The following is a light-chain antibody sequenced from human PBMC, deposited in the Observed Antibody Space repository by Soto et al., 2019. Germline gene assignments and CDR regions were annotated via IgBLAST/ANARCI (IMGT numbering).Light chain of an antibody. CDR3: QQYNNWPSYT. V-gene: IGKV3-15*01. J-gene: IGKJ2*01. CDR2: GAS. CDR1: QSVSSN. Sequence: EIVMTQSPATLSVSPGERATLSCRASQSVSSNLAWYQQKPGQAPRLLIYGASTRATGIPARFSGSGSGTECTLSISSLQSEDCAVYYCQQYNNWPSYTFGQGTKLEIK.